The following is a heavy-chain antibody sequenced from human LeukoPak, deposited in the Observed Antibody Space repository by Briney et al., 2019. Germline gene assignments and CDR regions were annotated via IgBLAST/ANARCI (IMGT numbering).Heavy chain of an antibody. V-gene: IGHV1-69*13. CDR3: ARALIERYYYYYMDV. CDR1: GCTFSRYA. J-gene: IGHJ6*03. CDR2: IIPIFCKA. Sequence: SSVKVSCKSTGCTFSRYAISWVRQAPGQGLEWMGGIIPIFCKANYAHKFQGRVTITADESTSTAYMELSSLRSEDTAVYYCARALIERYYYYYMDVWGKGTTVTASS. D-gene: IGHD3-16*01.